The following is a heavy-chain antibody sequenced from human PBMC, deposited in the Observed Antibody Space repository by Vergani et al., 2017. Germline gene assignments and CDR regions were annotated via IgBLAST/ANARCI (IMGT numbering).Heavy chain of an antibody. Sequence: EVQLVESGGGLVQPGRSLRLSCTASGFTFGDYAMSWFRQAPGKGLEWVGFIRSKAYGGTTEYAASVKGRFTISRDDSKSIAYLQMNSLKTEDTAVYYCTXDRRNYYYYYYMDVWGKGTTVTVSS. CDR2: IRSKAYGGTT. J-gene: IGHJ6*03. CDR1: GFTFGDYA. V-gene: IGHV3-49*03. CDR3: TXDRRNYYYYYYMDV.